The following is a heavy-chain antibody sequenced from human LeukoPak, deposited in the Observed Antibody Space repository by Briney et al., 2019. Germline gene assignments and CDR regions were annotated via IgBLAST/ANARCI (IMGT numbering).Heavy chain of an antibody. V-gene: IGHV1-2*02. CDR2: INPNSGGT. CDR1: GYTFTGYY. CDR3: ARDREPYCGGDCYSSFDY. Sequence: ASVKVSCKASGYTFTGYYMHWVRQAPGQGLEWMGWINPNSGGTNYAQKFQGRVTITADKSTSTAYMELSSLRSEDTAVYYCARDREPYCGGDCYSSFDYWGQGTLVTVSS. J-gene: IGHJ4*02. D-gene: IGHD2-21*02.